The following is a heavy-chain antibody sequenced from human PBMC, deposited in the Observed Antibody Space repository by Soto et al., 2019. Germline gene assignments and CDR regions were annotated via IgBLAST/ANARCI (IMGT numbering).Heavy chain of an antibody. Sequence: TLSLTCTVSGGSISSGGYYWSWILQHPGKGLEWIGYIYYSGSTYYNPSLKSRVTISVDTSKNQFSLKLSSVTAADTAVYYCARTWLNDAEYFQHWGQGTLVTVSS. D-gene: IGHD5-12*01. CDR3: ARTWLNDAEYFQH. CDR2: IYYSGST. J-gene: IGHJ1*01. CDR1: GGSISSGGYY. V-gene: IGHV4-31*03.